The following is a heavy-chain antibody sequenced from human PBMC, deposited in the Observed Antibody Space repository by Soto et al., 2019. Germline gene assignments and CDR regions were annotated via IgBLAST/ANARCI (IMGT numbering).Heavy chain of an antibody. J-gene: IGHJ5*02. CDR3: AKVRNRAWSAHGHFDP. D-gene: IGHD3-3*01. CDR1: GGSISSGGYY. V-gene: IGHV4-31*03. Sequence: PSATLSLTCTVSGGSISSGGYYWSWIRQHPGKGLEWIGYIYYSGSTYYNPSLKSRVTISVDTSKNPFSLKLSSVTSADTAVYYCAKVRNRAWSAHGHFDPWGKATLVAVYS. CDR2: IYYSGST.